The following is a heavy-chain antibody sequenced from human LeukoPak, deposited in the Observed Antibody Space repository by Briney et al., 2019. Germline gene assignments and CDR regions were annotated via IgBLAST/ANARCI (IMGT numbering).Heavy chain of an antibody. Sequence: SETLTLTCAVSGYSISSGYYWGWIRQPPGKGLEWIGSIYHSGSTYYNPSLKSRVTISVDTSKNQFSLKLSSVTAADTAVYYCANTLWNPTYSSSWSEYWGQGTLVTVSS. V-gene: IGHV4-38-2*01. D-gene: IGHD6-13*01. J-gene: IGHJ4*02. CDR1: GYSISSGYY. CDR3: ANTLWNPTYSSSWSEY. CDR2: IYHSGST.